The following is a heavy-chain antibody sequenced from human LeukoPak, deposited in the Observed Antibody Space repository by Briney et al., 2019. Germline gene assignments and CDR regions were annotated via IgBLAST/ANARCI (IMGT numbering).Heavy chain of an antibody. J-gene: IGHJ5*02. CDR3: AREGGDPRWLDP. V-gene: IGHV4-4*07. CDR2: INNSGST. Sequence: SETLSLTCTVPGGSISTFYWTWIRQPAGKALERIGRINNSGSTNYNPSLRSRVSMSVDRSKNQFSVTLSSVTAADTAVYFCAREGGDPRWLDPWGQGTLVTVSS. D-gene: IGHD6-25*01. CDR1: GGSISTFY.